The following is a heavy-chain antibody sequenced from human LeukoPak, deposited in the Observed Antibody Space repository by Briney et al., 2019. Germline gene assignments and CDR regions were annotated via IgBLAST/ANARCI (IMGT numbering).Heavy chain of an antibody. CDR3: ARQGSYGYLALG. J-gene: IGHJ4*02. V-gene: IGHV5-51*01. D-gene: IGHD5-18*01. Sequence: GESLKISCKGSGYRFTSHWIGWVRQMPGKGLEWLGIIYPGDSDTRYSPSFQGQVTISADKSINTAYLQWRSLKASDTAMYYCARQGSYGYLALGWGQGTLVTVSS. CDR1: GYRFTSHW. CDR2: IYPGDSDT.